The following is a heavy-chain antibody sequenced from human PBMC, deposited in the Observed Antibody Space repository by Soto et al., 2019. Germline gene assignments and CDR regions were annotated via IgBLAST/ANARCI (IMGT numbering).Heavy chain of an antibody. CDR3: ARDRQYGAGFIDV. D-gene: IGHD3-10*01. V-gene: IGHV3-30*09. Sequence: QVQLVESGGGVVQPGRSLRLSCAASGFTFSSYAMHWVRQAPGKGLEWVAVISSDGSDKYYADSVMGRFAISRDNSKNTLYVQLNRMRAEDTALYYCARDRQYGAGFIDVWGQGTTVTVSS. J-gene: IGHJ6*02. CDR1: GFTFSSYA. CDR2: ISSDGSDK.